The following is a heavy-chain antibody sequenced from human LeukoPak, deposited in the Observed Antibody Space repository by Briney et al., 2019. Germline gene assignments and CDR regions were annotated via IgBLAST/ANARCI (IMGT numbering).Heavy chain of an antibody. V-gene: IGHV4-59*01. Sequence: NPSETLSLTCTLSGASISDYYYSWIRQPPGKGLQWIGYIYYSGSTNYNPSLQSRVTISVDTSKNQFSLRLSSVTAADTAVYYCARCLAAQKFDHWGQGTLVTVPS. CDR3: ARCLAAQKFDH. CDR2: IYYSGST. J-gene: IGHJ4*02. CDR1: GASISDYY. D-gene: IGHD6-6*01.